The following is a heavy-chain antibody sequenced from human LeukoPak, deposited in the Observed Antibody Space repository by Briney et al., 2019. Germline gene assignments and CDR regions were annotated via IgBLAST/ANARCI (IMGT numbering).Heavy chain of an antibody. CDR3: ARGRSSGWYFDAFDI. Sequence: PSETLSLTCVVYGGSFRGYYWSWIRQSPGKGLEWIGEINDSGSTNYNPSLKSRVTISVDTSKNQFSLKLSSVTAADTAVYYCARGRSSGWYFDAFDIWGQGTMVTVSS. CDR1: GGSFRGYY. V-gene: IGHV4-34*01. CDR2: INDSGST. D-gene: IGHD6-19*01. J-gene: IGHJ3*02.